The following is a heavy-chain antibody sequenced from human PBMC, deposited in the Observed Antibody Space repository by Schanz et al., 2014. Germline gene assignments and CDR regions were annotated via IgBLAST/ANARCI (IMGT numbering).Heavy chain of an antibody. D-gene: IGHD3-3*01. CDR3: VRDSFFAFDY. CDR1: GFGFSSYS. Sequence: EVQLLESGGGLIQPGGSLRLSCAASGFGFSSYSMNWVRQAPGKGLEWVSYISGSSRTIYYADSMKGRFTMSRDNAKISVLLQMNSLRAEDTAVYYCVRDSFFAFDYWGQGTLVTVSS. CDR2: ISGSSRTI. V-gene: IGHV3-48*01. J-gene: IGHJ4*02.